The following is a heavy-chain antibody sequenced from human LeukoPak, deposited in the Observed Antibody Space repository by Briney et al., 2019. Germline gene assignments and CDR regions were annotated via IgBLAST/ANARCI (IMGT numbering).Heavy chain of an antibody. CDR1: GYTFTSYG. J-gene: IGHJ4*02. Sequence: ASVKVSCKASGYTFTSYGISWVRQAPGQGLEWIGWISAYNGNTNYAQKLQGRVTMTTDTSTSTAYMELRSLRSDDTAVYYCARVLLASYYDFWSGYGDYFDYWGQGTLVTVSS. V-gene: IGHV1-18*01. D-gene: IGHD3-3*01. CDR3: ARVLLASYYDFWSGYGDYFDY. CDR2: ISAYNGNT.